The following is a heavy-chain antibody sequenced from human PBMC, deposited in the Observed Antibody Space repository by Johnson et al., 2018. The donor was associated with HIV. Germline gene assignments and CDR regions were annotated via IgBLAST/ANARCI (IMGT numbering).Heavy chain of an antibody. Sequence: VQLVESGGGVVQPGKSLTLSCAASGFTFSSYGMHWVRQAPGKGLEWVAFIRYDGSNKYYADSVKGRFTISRDNSKNTLYLQMNSLRAKETAVYYCARDTSGEGRAFDIWGQGTMVTVSS. D-gene: IGHD3-10*01. CDR3: ARDTSGEGRAFDI. CDR1: GFTFSSYG. CDR2: IRYDGSNK. J-gene: IGHJ3*02. V-gene: IGHV3-30*02.